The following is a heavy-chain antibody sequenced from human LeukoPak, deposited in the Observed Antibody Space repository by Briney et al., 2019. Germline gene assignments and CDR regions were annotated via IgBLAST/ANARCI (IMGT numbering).Heavy chain of an antibody. CDR2: INSDGSWT. CDR3: VSFYETY. J-gene: IGHJ4*02. CDR1: GNYW. D-gene: IGHD2-2*01. Sequence: GGSLRLSCAASGNYWMHWVRQAPGKGLVWVSHINSDGSWTGHADSVKGRFTISKDNAKNTVYLQMNNLRAEDTAVYYCVSFYETYWGRGTLVTVSS. V-gene: IGHV3-74*01.